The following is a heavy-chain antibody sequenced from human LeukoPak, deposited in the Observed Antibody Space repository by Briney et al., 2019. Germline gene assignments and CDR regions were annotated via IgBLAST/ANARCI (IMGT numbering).Heavy chain of an antibody. CDR1: GYSFTNYW. J-gene: IGHJ4*02. D-gene: IGHD6-19*01. CDR3: ARPVSRGPDY. V-gene: IGHV5-51*01. CDR2: IYPDDSVT. Sequence: GESLKISCKASGYSFTNYWIGWVRPMPGKGLEWMGIIYPDDSVTRYSPSLQGQVTLSADKSISTAYLQWSSLKASDTAIYYCARPVSRGPDYWGQGTLVTVSS.